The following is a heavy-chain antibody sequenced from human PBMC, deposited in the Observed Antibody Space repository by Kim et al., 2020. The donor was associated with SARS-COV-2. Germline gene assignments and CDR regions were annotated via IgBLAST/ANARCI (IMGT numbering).Heavy chain of an antibody. CDR2: ISSSSSTI. V-gene: IGHV3-48*02. Sequence: LSLTCAASGFTFSSYSMNWVRQAPGKGLEWVSYISSSSSTIYYADSVKGRFTISRDNAKNSLYLQMNSLRDEDTAVYYCARDDHYYDSSGYYYGWGQGTLVTVSS. CDR1: GFTFSSYS. CDR3: ARDDHYYDSSGYYYG. D-gene: IGHD3-22*01. J-gene: IGHJ4*02.